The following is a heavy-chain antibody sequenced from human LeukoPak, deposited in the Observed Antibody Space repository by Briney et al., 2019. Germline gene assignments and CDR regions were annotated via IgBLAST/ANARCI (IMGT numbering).Heavy chain of an antibody. J-gene: IGHJ4*02. Sequence: GGSLRLSCSASGFTFSVSYMSWIRQAPGKGLEWISYISSSGSTIYYADSVKGRFTISRDNAKNSLYLQMNRLRAEDTAVYYCARVGIGDGKIHNHYFTSWGQGPRVTVSS. CDR3: ARVGIGDGKIHNHYFTS. D-gene: IGHD5-24*01. CDR1: GFTFSVSY. V-gene: IGHV3-11*01. CDR2: ISSSGSTI.